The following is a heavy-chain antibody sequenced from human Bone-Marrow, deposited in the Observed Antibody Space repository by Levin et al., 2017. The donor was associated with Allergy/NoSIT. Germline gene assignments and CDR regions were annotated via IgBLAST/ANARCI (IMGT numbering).Heavy chain of an antibody. Sequence: QPGGSLRLSCAASEFTFSNYWMFWVRQAPGKGLVWVSRINGDGSNTVYADSVEGRFTISRDNAKNTLYLQMSSLTADDTAVYYCARGLGTVSTGTLGYWGQGTLVTVSS. CDR2: INGDGSNT. CDR3: ARGLGTVSTGTLGY. V-gene: IGHV3-74*01. CDR1: EFTFSNYW. D-gene: IGHD5/OR15-5a*01. J-gene: IGHJ4*02.